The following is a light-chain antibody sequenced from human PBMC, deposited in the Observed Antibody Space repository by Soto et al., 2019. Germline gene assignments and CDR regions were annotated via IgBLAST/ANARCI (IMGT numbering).Light chain of an antibody. J-gene: IGKJ5*01. CDR1: QSVLSNSDNKNY. Sequence: DFVMTQSPDSLALSLGERATINCESSQSVLSNSDNKNYLAWFQQKPGQPPKLLIYWASTRESGVPDRFSGSGSATDFTLTISSLQAEDVAVYYCQQYHSDPITFGQGTRLEI. CDR2: WAS. CDR3: QQYHSDPIT. V-gene: IGKV4-1*01.